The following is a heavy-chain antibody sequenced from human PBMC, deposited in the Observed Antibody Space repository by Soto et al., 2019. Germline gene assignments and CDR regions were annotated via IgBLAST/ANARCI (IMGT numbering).Heavy chain of an antibody. Sequence: SETLSLTCAVYGGSFSGYYWTWIRQPPGTGLEWIGEINHSGSTNYNPSLKSRVTISVDTSKNQFSLKLSSVTAADTAVYYCARRGKITMVRGVIWYFDYWGQGTLVT. CDR2: INHSGST. CDR1: GGSFSGYY. J-gene: IGHJ4*02. CDR3: ARRGKITMVRGVIWYFDY. D-gene: IGHD3-10*01. V-gene: IGHV4-34*01.